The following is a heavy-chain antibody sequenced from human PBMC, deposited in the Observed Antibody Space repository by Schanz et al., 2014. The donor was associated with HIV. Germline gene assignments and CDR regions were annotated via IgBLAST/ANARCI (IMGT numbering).Heavy chain of an antibody. CDR3: ARGQSFDFWSGYRVGYFDY. J-gene: IGHJ4*02. V-gene: IGHV4-34*01. CDR1: GGSFRAYD. CDR2: INHSENT. D-gene: IGHD3-3*01. Sequence: QVQLQQWGAGLLKPSETLSLTCAVYGGSFRAYDWTWIRQFPHMGLESIGAINHSENTNYNPSLNIRVTISVDTSKNQFSLKLSSVTAADTAVYYCARGQSFDFWSGYRVGYFDYWGQGTLVTVSS.